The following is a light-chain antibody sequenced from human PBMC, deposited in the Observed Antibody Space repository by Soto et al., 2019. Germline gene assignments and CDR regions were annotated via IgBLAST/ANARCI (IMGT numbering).Light chain of an antibody. CDR3: SSYAGSNMVV. J-gene: IGLJ2*01. CDR2: EVS. Sequence: QSALTQPPSASGSPGQSVTISCTGTSSDDGGYNYVSWYQQHPGKAPKLMIYEVSKRPSGVPDRFSGSKSGNTASLTVSGLQAEDEADYYCSSYAGSNMVVFGGGTQLTVL. CDR1: SSDDGGYNY. V-gene: IGLV2-8*01.